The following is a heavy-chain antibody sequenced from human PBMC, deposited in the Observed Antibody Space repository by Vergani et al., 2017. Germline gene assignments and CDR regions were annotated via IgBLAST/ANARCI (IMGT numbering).Heavy chain of an antibody. CDR2: MNPNSGNT. V-gene: IGHV1-8*02. CDR1: GYTFTSYD. CDR3: ARGEPYDFWPGPIGDWFDP. D-gene: IGHD3/OR15-3a*01. Sequence: QVQLVQSGAEVTKPGASVKVSCKASGYTFTSYDINWVRQATGQGLEWMGWMNPNSGNTGYAQKFQGRVTMTRNTSISTAYMELSSLRSEDTAVYYCARGEPYDFWPGPIGDWFDPWGQGTLVTVSS. J-gene: IGHJ5*02.